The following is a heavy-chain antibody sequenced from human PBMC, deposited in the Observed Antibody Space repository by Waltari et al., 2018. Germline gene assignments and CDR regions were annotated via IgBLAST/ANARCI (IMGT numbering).Heavy chain of an antibody. Sequence: EVQLVESGGGLVKPGGSLRLSCAASGFTFSSYSMNWVRQAPGKGLEWVSSISSSSSYKYYADSVKGRFTISRDNAKNSLYLQMNSLRAEDTAVYYCARDIGGPTGYWGQGTLVTVSS. V-gene: IGHV3-21*01. CDR2: ISSSSSYK. D-gene: IGHD3-16*01. CDR3: ARDIGGPTGY. J-gene: IGHJ4*02. CDR1: GFTFSSYS.